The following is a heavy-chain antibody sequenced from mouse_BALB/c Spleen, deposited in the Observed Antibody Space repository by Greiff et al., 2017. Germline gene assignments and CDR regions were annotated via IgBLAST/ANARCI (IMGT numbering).Heavy chain of an antibody. V-gene: IGHV5-6-4*01. CDR3: TREGGNYVMDD. CDR2: ISSGGSYT. Sequence: EVKLVESGGGLVKPGGSLKLSCAASGFTFSSYTMSWVRQTPEKRLEWVATISSGGSYTYSPDSVQGRFTISRDNAKNTLYLQMSSLKSEDTAMYYCTREGGNYVMDDWGQGTSVTGSS. CDR1: GFTFSSYT. J-gene: IGHJ4*01.